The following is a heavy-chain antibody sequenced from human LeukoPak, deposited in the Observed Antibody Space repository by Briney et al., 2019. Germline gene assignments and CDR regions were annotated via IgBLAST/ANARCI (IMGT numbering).Heavy chain of an antibody. Sequence: SQTLSLTCTVSGGSISSGDYYWSWIRQPPGKGLEWIGYIYYSGSTNDNPSLKSRATISVDTSKNQFSLKLSSVTAADTAVYYCARALPPWSSSSTWFDPWGQGTLVTVSS. J-gene: IGHJ5*02. D-gene: IGHD6-6*01. V-gene: IGHV4-61*08. CDR3: ARALPPWSSSSTWFDP. CDR2: IYYSGST. CDR1: GGSISSGDYY.